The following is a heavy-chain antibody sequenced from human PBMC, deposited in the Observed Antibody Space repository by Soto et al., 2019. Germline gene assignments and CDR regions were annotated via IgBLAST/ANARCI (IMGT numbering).Heavy chain of an antibody. CDR2: IWYDGSNK. D-gene: IGHD3-9*01. CDR3: AVALTGYFGDLNYFDY. Sequence: GGSLRLSCAASGFTFSSYGMHWVRQAPGKGLEWVAVIWYDGSNKYYADSVKGRFTISRDNSKNTLYLQMNSLRAEDTAVYYCAVALTGYFGDLNYFDYWGQGTLVTVSS. J-gene: IGHJ4*02. V-gene: IGHV3-33*01. CDR1: GFTFSSYG.